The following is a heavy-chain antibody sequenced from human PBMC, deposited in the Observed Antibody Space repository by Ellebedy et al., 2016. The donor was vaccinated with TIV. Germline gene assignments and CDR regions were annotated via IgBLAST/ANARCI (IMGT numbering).Heavy chain of an antibody. J-gene: IGHJ4*02. CDR2: MSNDGNTK. D-gene: IGHD2-8*01. V-gene: IGHV3-30*04. Sequence: PGGSLRLSCAASGFTFRIYVMHWVRQAPGKGLEWVAIMSNDGNTKYYADSVKGRFTISRDNSKSSLYLQMNSLRVEETALYYCARDNGSSPDYWGQGTLVTVSS. CDR1: GFTFRIYV. CDR3: ARDNGSSPDY.